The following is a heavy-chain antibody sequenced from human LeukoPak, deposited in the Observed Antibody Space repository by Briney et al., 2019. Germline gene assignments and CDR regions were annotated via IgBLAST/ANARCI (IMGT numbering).Heavy chain of an antibody. J-gene: IGHJ4*02. D-gene: IGHD3-16*02. Sequence: SETLSLTCTVSGGSISSSSYYWGWIRQPPGKGLVWIGSIYYSGSTYYNPSLKSRVTISVDTSKNQFSLKLSSVTAADTAVYYCARNNYDYVWGSYRYDYWGQGTLVTVSS. CDR3: ARNNYDYVWGSYRYDY. V-gene: IGHV4-39*07. CDR1: GGSISSSSYY. CDR2: IYYSGST.